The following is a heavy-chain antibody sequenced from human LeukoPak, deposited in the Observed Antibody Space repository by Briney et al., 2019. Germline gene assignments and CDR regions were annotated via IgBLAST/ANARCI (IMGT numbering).Heavy chain of an antibody. D-gene: IGHD2-15*01. CDR3: ARDAARSANNASPVVVVAATYFDY. CDR2: IYTRGNT. V-gene: IGHV3-66*03. Sequence: GGSLRLSCAASGFVVSDTFMSWFRQAPGKGLEWVSVIYTRGNTFYADSVKGRFPISRDNSKNTLYLQMNSLRAEDTAVYYCARDAARSANNASPVVVVAATYFDYWGQGTLVTVSS. CDR1: GFVVSDTF. J-gene: IGHJ4*02.